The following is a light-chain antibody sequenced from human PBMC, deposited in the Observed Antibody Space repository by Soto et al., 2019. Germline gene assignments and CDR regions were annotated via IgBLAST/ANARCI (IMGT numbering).Light chain of an antibody. V-gene: IGLV3-21*02. CDR3: QVWDGSSDHYV. J-gene: IGLJ1*01. Sequence: SYDLTQPPSVSGAPGQTARITCGGNNVRSKSVHWYQQKPGQAPVLVVYDGSDRPSGMPERFSGSNSGNTATLTISRVEDGDEADYYCQVWDGSSDHYVFGSGTKVTVL. CDR1: NVRSKS. CDR2: DGS.